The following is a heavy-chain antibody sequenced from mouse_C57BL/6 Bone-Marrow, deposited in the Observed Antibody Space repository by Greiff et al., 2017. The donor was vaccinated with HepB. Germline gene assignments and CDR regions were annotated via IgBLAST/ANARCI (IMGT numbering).Heavy chain of an antibody. CDR3: AREERWLPYYFDY. CDR1: GFTFSSYA. J-gene: IGHJ2*01. CDR2: ISDGGSYT. Sequence: EVNVVESGGGLVKPGGSLKLSCAASGFTFSSYAMSWVRQTPEKRLEWVATISDGGSYTYYPDNVKGRFTISRDNAKNNLYLQMSHLKSEDTAMYYCAREERWLPYYFDYWGQGTTLTVSS. V-gene: IGHV5-4*01. D-gene: IGHD2-3*01.